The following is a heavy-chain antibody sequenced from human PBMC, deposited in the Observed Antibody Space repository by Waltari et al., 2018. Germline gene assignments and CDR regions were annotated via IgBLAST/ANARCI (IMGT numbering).Heavy chain of an antibody. J-gene: IGHJ4*02. Sequence: VQLVESGGGVVQPGRSLRLPCAASGFTVSNNYMSWVRQAPGKGLEWVSVIYSGGTTHYADSVKGRFTISRDNSKNTLYLQMNSLRAEDTAVYYCARGAPRDWGQGTLVTVSS. V-gene: IGHV3-66*01. CDR2: IYSGGTT. CDR3: ARGAPRD. CDR1: GFTVSNNY.